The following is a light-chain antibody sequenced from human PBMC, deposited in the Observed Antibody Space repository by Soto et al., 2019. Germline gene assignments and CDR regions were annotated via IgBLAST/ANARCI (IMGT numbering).Light chain of an antibody. Sequence: EIVLTQSPGTLSLSPGERATLSCRASQSVTRNYLAWYQQKPGQAPRLLIYGASRRAAGIPDRFSGSGSGADFTLTIGRLEPEDFAVYYCQRYGSTLFTFGPGTTVDIK. V-gene: IGKV3-20*01. CDR3: QRYGSTLFT. J-gene: IGKJ3*01. CDR1: QSVTRNY. CDR2: GAS.